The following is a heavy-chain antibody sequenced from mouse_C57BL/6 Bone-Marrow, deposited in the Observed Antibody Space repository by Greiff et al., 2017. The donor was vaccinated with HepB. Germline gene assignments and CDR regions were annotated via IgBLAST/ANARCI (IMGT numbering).Heavy chain of an antibody. J-gene: IGHJ3*01. CDR1: GYSITSGYY. Sequence: EVKLVESGPGLVKPSQSLSLTCSVTGYSITSGYYWNWIRQFPGNKLEWMGYISYDGSNNYNPSLKNRISITRDTSKNQFFLKLNSVTTEDTATYYCARERDPATFAYWGQGTLVTVSA. V-gene: IGHV3-6*01. CDR3: ARERDPATFAY. CDR2: ISYDGSN. D-gene: IGHD1-1*01.